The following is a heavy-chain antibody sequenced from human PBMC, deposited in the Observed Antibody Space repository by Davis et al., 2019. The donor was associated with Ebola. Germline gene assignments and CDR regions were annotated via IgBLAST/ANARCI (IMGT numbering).Heavy chain of an antibody. CDR2: IIGTAADT. J-gene: IGHJ6*02. V-gene: IGHV3-23*01. Sequence: GESLKISCAASGFTFSNYAVTWVRQAPGKGLECISTIIGTAADTYYAGSVKGRFTISRDDSKNTLYLQMNSLRAEDTAVYYCARDSDYGYYHGMDVWGQGTTVTVSS. CDR3: ARDSDYGYYHGMDV. CDR1: GFTFSNYA. D-gene: IGHD4-17*01.